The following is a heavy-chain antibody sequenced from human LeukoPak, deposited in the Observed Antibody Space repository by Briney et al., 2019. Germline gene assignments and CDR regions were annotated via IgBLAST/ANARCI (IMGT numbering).Heavy chain of an antibody. CDR1: GLTFSSYA. D-gene: IGHD3-3*01. CDR2: IIPIFGTA. Sequence: SEKVSCMASGLTFSSYAISWVRQDPGQGLEWMGGIIPIFGTANYAQKFQGRVTITADESTSTAYMELSSLRSEDTAVYYCARVVIIRGYHDYWGQGTLVTVSS. J-gene: IGHJ4*02. CDR3: ARVVIIRGYHDY. V-gene: IGHV1-69*13.